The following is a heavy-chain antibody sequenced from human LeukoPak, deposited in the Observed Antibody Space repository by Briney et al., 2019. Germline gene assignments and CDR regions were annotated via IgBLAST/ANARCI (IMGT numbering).Heavy chain of an antibody. CDR2: ISSASNTI. V-gene: IGHV3-48*01. CDR1: GFTFSSYS. CDR3: ARDGWFGDYNWFDP. D-gene: IGHD3-10*01. Sequence: GESLRLSCAASGFTFSSYSMNWVRQAPGKGLEWVSYISSASNTIYYADSVKGRFTVSRDNARNSLYLQMNSLRAEDTAMYYCARDGWFGDYNWFDPWGQGTLVTVSS. J-gene: IGHJ5*02.